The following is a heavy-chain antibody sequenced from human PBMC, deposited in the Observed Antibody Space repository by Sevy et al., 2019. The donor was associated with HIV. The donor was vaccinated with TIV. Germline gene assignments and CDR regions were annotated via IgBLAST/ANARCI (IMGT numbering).Heavy chain of an antibody. J-gene: IGHJ4*02. CDR1: GGSINSNNYY. Sequence: SETLSLTCTVSGGSINSNNYYWGWIRQAPGKGLEWIGSIYYSWATYYDPSLKSRVTIFVDTSKNQFSLKLSSVTAADTAVYYCARQGGYGSGSFVDFWGQGTLVTVSS. CDR3: ARQGGYGSGSFVDF. D-gene: IGHD3-10*01. V-gene: IGHV4-39*01. CDR2: IYYSWAT.